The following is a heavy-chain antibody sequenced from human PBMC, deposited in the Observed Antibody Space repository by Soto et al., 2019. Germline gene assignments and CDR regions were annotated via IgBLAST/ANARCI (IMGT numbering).Heavy chain of an antibody. CDR1: GFTFSSYW. Sequence: GGSLRLSCAASGFTFSSYWMSWVRQAPGEGLEWVANIKQDGSEKYYVDSVKGRFTISRDNAKNSLYLQMNSLRAEDTAVYYCARLKDYDFWSGYFYAFDYWGQGTLVTVSS. V-gene: IGHV3-7*01. D-gene: IGHD3-3*01. J-gene: IGHJ4*02. CDR2: IKQDGSEK. CDR3: ARLKDYDFWSGYFYAFDY.